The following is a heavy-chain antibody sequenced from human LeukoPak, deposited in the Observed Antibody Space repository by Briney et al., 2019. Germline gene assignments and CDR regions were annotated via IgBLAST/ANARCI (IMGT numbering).Heavy chain of an antibody. CDR1: GGTISNYV. V-gene: IGHV1-69*13. J-gene: IGHJ4*02. Sequence: SVKVSCKAAGGTISNYVISWVRQAPGQGLEWMGGIIPIFTTANYAQKFQGRVTITADESTSTAYMELSSLRAEDTAVYYCASETMVRGVIRVWGQGTLVTVSS. CDR3: ASETMVRGVIRV. D-gene: IGHD3-10*01. CDR2: IIPIFTTA.